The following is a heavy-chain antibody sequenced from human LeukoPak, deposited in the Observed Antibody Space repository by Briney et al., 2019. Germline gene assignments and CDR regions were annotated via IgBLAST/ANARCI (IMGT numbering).Heavy chain of an antibody. J-gene: IGHJ4*02. CDR2: LYFDGST. D-gene: IGHD3-3*02. Sequence: PSETLSLTCTVSGGSIITGSYYWGLIRQPPGKRLEWLGSLYFDGSTHYNPSLKSRVTISVDPPKNQFSLKLNFVTYADTAVYYCGSTTIFGVVISATNFWGQGTLVTVSS. CDR3: GSTTIFGVVISATNF. CDR1: GGSIITGSYY. V-gene: IGHV4-39*01.